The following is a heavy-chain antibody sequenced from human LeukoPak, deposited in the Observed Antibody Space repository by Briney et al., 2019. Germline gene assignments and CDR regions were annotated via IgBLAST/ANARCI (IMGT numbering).Heavy chain of an antibody. D-gene: IGHD3-9*01. Sequence: AASVKVSCKASGYTFTGYYMHWVRQAPGQGLQWMGWINPNSGGTNYAQKFQRRVTMTRDTSITTAYMELSRLRSDDTAMYFCARSPHILTGENFDFWGQGTLVTVSS. CDR3: ARSPHILTGENFDF. CDR1: GYTFTGYY. V-gene: IGHV1-2*02. J-gene: IGHJ4*02. CDR2: INPNSGGT.